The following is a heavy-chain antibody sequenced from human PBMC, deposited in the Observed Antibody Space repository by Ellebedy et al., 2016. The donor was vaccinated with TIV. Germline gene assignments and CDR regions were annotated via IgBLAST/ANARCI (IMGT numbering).Heavy chain of an antibody. V-gene: IGHV3-74*01. D-gene: IGHD3-10*01. CDR2: IKSDGSST. J-gene: IGHJ2*01. CDR3: ARDPYYGSGYFDL. Sequence: GGSLRLXXAASGFTFRSYWMHWARQAPGKGLVWVSRIKSDGSSTNYADSVRGRFTISRDNAREMLYLQMNSLRADDTAVYYCARDPYYGSGYFDLWGRGTLLTVSS. CDR1: GFTFRSYW.